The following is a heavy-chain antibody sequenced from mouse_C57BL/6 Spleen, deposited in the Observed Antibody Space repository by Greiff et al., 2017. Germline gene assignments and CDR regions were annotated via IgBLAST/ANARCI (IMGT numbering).Heavy chain of an antibody. CDR1: GYTFTSYW. CDR3: ARGDYDYLYYAMDY. D-gene: IGHD2-4*01. V-gene: IGHV1-64*01. Sequence: QVQLQQPGAELVKPGASVKLSCKASGYTFTSYWMYWVKQRPGQGLEWIGMIHPNSGSTNYNEKFKSKATLTVDKSSSTAYLQLSSLTSEDSAVYYCARGDYDYLYYAMDYWGQGTSVTVSS. J-gene: IGHJ4*01. CDR2: IHPNSGST.